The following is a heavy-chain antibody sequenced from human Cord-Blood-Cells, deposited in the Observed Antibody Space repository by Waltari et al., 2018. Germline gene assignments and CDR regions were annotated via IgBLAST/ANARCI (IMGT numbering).Heavy chain of an antibody. CDR2: IIPIFGTA. CDR1: GVTFRSYA. Sequence: QVQLVQSGAAVKKPGSSVEVTCKATGVTFRSYAISWVRQAPGQGLEWMGGIIPIFGTANYAQKFQGRVTITADESTSTAYMELSSLRSEDTAVYYCAREYNNWFDPWGQGTLVTVSS. CDR3: AREYNNWFDP. V-gene: IGHV1-69*01. D-gene: IGHD5-12*01. J-gene: IGHJ5*02.